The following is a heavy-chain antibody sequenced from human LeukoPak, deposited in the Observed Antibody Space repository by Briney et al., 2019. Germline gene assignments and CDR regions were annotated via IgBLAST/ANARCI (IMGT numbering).Heavy chain of an antibody. CDR3: AKDPTHYRVWDYYETIGLSY. Sequence: GGSLRLSCVASGFTFSSNGMHWVRQAPGKGLEWVTFIQYDGSKKYYADSVKGRFTISRDNSKNTLNLQMNSLRAEDTAVYYCAKDPTHYRVWDYYETIGLSYWGQGTLVTVSS. V-gene: IGHV3-30*02. CDR2: IQYDGSKK. J-gene: IGHJ4*02. CDR1: GFTFSSNG. D-gene: IGHD3-22*01.